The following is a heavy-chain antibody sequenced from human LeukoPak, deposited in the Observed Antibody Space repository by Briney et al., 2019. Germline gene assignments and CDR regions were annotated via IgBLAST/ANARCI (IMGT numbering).Heavy chain of an antibody. V-gene: IGHV4-59*11. Sequence: SETLSLTCAVSADSFSSHYWTWIRQSPGKGLEWIGYISYIGSTNYNPSLKSRVTISMDTSKNQFSLKLRSVTAADTAVYYCARDLVTVTKGFDIWGQGTMVSVSS. CDR2: ISYIGST. CDR3: ARDLVTVTKGFDI. D-gene: IGHD4-17*01. CDR1: ADSFSSHY. J-gene: IGHJ3*02.